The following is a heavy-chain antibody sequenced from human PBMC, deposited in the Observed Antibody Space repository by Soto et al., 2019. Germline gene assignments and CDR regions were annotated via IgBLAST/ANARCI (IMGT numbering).Heavy chain of an antibody. D-gene: IGHD3-3*01. Sequence: GASVKVSCKASGYTFTSYGISWVRQAPGQGLEWMGWISAYNGNTNYAQKLQGRVTMTTDTSTSTAYMELRSLRSDDTAVYYCASAPALYDFWSGYSPGPHFDYWGQGTLVTVSS. CDR1: GYTFTSYG. J-gene: IGHJ4*02. CDR3: ASAPALYDFWSGYSPGPHFDY. V-gene: IGHV1-18*01. CDR2: ISAYNGNT.